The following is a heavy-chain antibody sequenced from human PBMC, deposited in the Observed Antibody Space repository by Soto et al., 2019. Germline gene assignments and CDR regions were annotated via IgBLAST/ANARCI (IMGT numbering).Heavy chain of an antibody. CDR1: GFTFSSYS. Sequence: GGSLRLSCAASGFTFSSYSMNWVRQAPGKGLEWVSYISSSSSTIYYADSVKGRFTISRDNAKNSLYLQMNSLRDEDTAVYYCARDMGIVVVITTWGHYGMDVWGQGTTVTVSS. CDR2: ISSSSSTI. J-gene: IGHJ6*02. V-gene: IGHV3-48*02. D-gene: IGHD3-22*01. CDR3: ARDMGIVVVITTWGHYGMDV.